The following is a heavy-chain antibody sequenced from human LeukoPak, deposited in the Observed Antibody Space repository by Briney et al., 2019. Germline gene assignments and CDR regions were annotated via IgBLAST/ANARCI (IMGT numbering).Heavy chain of an antibody. J-gene: IGHJ4*02. CDR2: IYYSGST. Sequence: PSETLSLTCTVSGGSISSSSYYWGWIRQPPGKGLEWIGSIYYSGSTYYNPSLKSRVTISVDTSKNQFSLKLSSVTAADTAVYYCVRTGEGLDFDYWGQGTLVTVSS. D-gene: IGHD6-19*01. CDR1: GGSISSSSYY. CDR3: VRTGEGLDFDY. V-gene: IGHV4-39*01.